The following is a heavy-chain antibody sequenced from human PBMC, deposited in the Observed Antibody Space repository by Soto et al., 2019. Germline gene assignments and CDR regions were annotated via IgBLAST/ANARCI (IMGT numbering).Heavy chain of an antibody. J-gene: IGHJ4*02. CDR1: GFIFSDFG. V-gene: IGHV3-30*18. CDR3: AKSPSKARDYEVLAGYSGYFDS. D-gene: IGHD3-9*01. Sequence: GGSLRLSCAASGFIFSDFGMSWVRQAPGKGLEWVAVTSFDGSHEYYAASAKGRFTISRDNSKNMLLLQMDNVRAEDTAVYYCAKSPSKARDYEVLAGYSGYFDSWGLGTLVTVSS. CDR2: TSFDGSHE.